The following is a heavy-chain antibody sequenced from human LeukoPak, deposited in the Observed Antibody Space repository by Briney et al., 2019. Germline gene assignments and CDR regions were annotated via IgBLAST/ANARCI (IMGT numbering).Heavy chain of an antibody. V-gene: IGHV1-8*03. J-gene: IGHJ4*02. CDR2: MNPNSGNT. D-gene: IGHD6-13*01. Sequence: ASVKVSCKASGYTFTSYDISWVRQATGQGLEWMGWMNPNSGNTGYAQKFQGRVTITRNTSINTAYMELSSLRSEDTAVYYCARGRYSSSWFDYWGQGTLVTVSS. CDR3: ARGRYSSSWFDY. CDR1: GYTFTSYD.